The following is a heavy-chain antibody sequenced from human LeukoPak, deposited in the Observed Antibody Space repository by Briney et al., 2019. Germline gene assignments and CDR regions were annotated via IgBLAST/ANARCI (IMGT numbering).Heavy chain of an antibody. CDR1: GFTFSSYA. D-gene: IGHD1-26*01. CDR3: AKEPILDSGSYLSHFDY. Sequence: GSLRLSCAASGFTFSSYAMSWVRQAPGKGLEWVSAISGSGGSTYYADSVKGRFTISRDNSKNTLYLQMNSLRAEDTAVYYCAKEPILDSGSYLSHFDYWGQGTLVTVSS. J-gene: IGHJ4*02. CDR2: ISGSGGST. V-gene: IGHV3-23*01.